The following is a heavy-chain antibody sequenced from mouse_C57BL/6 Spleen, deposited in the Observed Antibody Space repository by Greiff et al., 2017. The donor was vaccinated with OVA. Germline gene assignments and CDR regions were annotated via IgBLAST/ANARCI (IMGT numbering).Heavy chain of an antibody. CDR3: ARYPSYDYDSAWFAD. D-gene: IGHD2-4*01. J-gene: IGHJ3*01. Sequence: EVQLQQSGPELVKPGASVKISCKASGYTFTDYYMNWVKQSHGKSLEWIGDINPNNGGTSYNQQFKGKATLTVDKSSSTAYMELRSLTSEDSAVYYCARYPSYDYDSAWFADWGQGTLVTVSA. CDR1: GYTFTDYY. CDR2: INPNNGGT. V-gene: IGHV1-26*01.